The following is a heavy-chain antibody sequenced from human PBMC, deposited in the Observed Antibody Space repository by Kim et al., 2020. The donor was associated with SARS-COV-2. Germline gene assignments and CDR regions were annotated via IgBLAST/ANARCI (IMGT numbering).Heavy chain of an antibody. CDR3: AKDRRGPLAATWYFDY. V-gene: IGHV3-23*01. Sequence: GGSLRLSCAASGFTFSSSSMAWVRQAPGKGLEWVSSIVSGGDITYCADSVKGRFTISRDNSESTLYLQMDSLRAGDTALYYCAKDRRGPLAATWYFDYWGQGTLVTVSS. CDR2: IVSGGDIT. CDR1: GFTFSSSS. D-gene: IGHD2-15*01. J-gene: IGHJ4*02.